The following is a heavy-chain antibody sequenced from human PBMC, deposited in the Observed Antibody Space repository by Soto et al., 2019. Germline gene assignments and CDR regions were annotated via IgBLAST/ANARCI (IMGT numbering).Heavy chain of an antibody. D-gene: IGHD2-8*01. V-gene: IGHV1-18*01. Sequence: QVQLVQSGPEVKKPGASVKVSCETSGYTFTTYDITWVRQAPGQGLEWMGWISTFNGDTKYEEKLQDRVTMTTDTFTAAAYMELRSLGSADTAVYYCARGYCADDICYYFDFWGQGTLVTVSS. CDR3: ARGYCADDICYYFDF. CDR1: GYTFTTYD. J-gene: IGHJ4*02. CDR2: ISTFNGDT.